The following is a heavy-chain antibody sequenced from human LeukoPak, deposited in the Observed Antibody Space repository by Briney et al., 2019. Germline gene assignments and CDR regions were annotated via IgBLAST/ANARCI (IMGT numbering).Heavy chain of an antibody. V-gene: IGHV1-8*01. CDR1: GYTFTSYD. CDR3: ARGLGDYYDTSDFYYAVPAH. D-gene: IGHD3-22*01. J-gene: IGHJ4*02. CDR2: MTPNSGNT. Sequence: VASVKVSCKASGYTFTSYDINWVRQATGQGLEWMGWMTPNSGNTGYAQKFQGRVAMTRGTSISTAYMELSSLRSEDTAVYYCARGLGDYYDTSDFYYAVPAHWGQGTLVTVSS.